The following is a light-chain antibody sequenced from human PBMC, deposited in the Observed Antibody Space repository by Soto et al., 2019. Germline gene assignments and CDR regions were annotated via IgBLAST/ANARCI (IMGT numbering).Light chain of an antibody. CDR1: SSDVGGYNY. CDR3: CSYAGYYTLV. V-gene: IGLV2-11*01. CDR2: AVS. J-gene: IGLJ2*01. Sequence: QSALTQPRSVSGSPGQSVTISCTGTSSDVGGYNYVSWYQQHPGKAPKLIIYAVSGRPSGVPDRFSGSKSGNTASLTISRLQADDEADYYCCSYAGYYTLVFGGGTKLTVL.